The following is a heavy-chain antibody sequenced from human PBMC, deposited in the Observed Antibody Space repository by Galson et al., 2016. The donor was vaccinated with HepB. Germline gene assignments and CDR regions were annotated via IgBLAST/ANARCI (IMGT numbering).Heavy chain of an antibody. V-gene: IGHV3-20*04. Sequence: SLRLSCAASGFNFDDFGMYWVRQAPGKGLEWVSGINWNGDNTAYIDSVRGRFIISRDNSRNSLFVQMTSLRAEDTAVYYCAKPETPGAPGRIGHIDFWGQGTLVTVSS. CDR3: AKPETPGAPGRIGHIDF. D-gene: IGHD1-14*01. CDR2: INWNGDNT. J-gene: IGHJ4*02. CDR1: GFNFDDFG.